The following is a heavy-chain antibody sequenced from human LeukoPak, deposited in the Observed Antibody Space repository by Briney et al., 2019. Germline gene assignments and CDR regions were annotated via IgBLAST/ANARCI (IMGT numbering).Heavy chain of an antibody. D-gene: IGHD3-22*01. J-gene: IGHJ4*02. CDR2: TNPRDSYT. CDR3: ARLESSGYYVY. V-gene: IGHV5-10-1*01. CDR1: GYSFTSYW. Sequence: GESLRISCKGSGYSFTSYWISWVRQMPGKGLEWMGRTNPRDSYTKYSPSFQGHVSISADKSISTAYLQWSSLKASDTATYYCARLESSGYYVYWGQGTLVTVSS.